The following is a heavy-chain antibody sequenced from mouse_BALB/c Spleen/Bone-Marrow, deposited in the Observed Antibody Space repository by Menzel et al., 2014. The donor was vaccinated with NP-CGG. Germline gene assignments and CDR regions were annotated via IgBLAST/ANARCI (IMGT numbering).Heavy chain of an antibody. CDR3: AKMGLRSWFAY. CDR2: IWRGGSA. D-gene: IGHD2-2*01. Sequence: QVHVKQSGPSLVQPSQSLSITCTVSGFSLTSYGVHWVRQSPGKGLEWLGVIWRGGSADYNAALMSRLGTTKDNSKSQVFFKMNSLQADDTAIYYCAKMGLRSWFAYWGQGTLVTVSA. J-gene: IGHJ3*01. V-gene: IGHV2-5-1*01. CDR1: GFSLTSYG.